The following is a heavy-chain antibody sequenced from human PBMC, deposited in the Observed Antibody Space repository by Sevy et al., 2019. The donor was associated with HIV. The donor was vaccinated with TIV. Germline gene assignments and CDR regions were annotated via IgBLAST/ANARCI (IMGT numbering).Heavy chain of an antibody. CDR2: ISYEGSNI. V-gene: IGHV3-30*18. J-gene: IGHJ4*02. CDR1: ALSFTRYA. D-gene: IGHD1-1*01. Sequence: GGSLRLSCAASALSFTRYAFHWVCQAPGKGPEWLGVISYEGSNIYYGPSVKGRFTISRDNSKNTLYLQMNDMRTEDTAVYYCAKDLHPPGPVRGTNFDYWGRGTLVTVSS. CDR3: AKDLHPPGPVRGTNFDY.